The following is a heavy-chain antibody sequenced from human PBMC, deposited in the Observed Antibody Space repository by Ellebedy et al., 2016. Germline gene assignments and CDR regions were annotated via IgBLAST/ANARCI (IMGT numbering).Heavy chain of an antibody. J-gene: IGHJ6*03. CDR3: ARRGWTFYYMDF. D-gene: IGHD3/OR15-3a*01. V-gene: IGHV4-4*09. Sequence: SETLSLTCTVSGCSISGYYWSWIRQTPGKGLEWIGYIYSSGVTDYNPSLASRLTMSVDTSKNQFSLRLNSVTAADTGVYSCARRGWTFYYMDFWGEGTTVTVSS. CDR1: GCSISGYY. CDR2: IYSSGVT.